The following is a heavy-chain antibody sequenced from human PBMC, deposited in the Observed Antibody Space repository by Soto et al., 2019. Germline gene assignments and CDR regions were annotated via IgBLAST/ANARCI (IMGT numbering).Heavy chain of an antibody. J-gene: IGHJ4*02. V-gene: IGHV1-46*01. Sequence: GASVKVSCKASGYTFTSYYMHWVRQAPGQGLEWLGIINPNGGNTGYAQKFQGRVTMTRNTSRSTAYMELSSLRSEDTAVYYCAKVIRSNYDFWSGSSTIPDYWGQGTLVTVSS. CDR3: AKVIRSNYDFWSGSSTIPDY. CDR2: INPNGGNT. D-gene: IGHD3-3*01. CDR1: GYTFTSYY.